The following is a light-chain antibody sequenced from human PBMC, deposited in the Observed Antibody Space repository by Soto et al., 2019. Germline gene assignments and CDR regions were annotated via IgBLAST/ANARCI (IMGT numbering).Light chain of an antibody. V-gene: IGKV3-15*01. CDR3: QQYNNWYT. J-gene: IGKJ2*01. CDR2: VAS. Sequence: EIVMTQSPATLSVSPGERATLSCRASQSVSSNLAWYQQKPGQAPRLLIYVASTRATGIPARFSGSGSGTEFTLTISSLQSEYFAVYYCQQYNNWYTFGQGTKLEIK. CDR1: QSVSSN.